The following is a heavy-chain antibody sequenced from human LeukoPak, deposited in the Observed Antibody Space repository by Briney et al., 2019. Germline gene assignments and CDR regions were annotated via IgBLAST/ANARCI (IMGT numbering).Heavy chain of an antibody. CDR3: TRVWVANGFEYLPP. V-gene: IGHV1-18*01. D-gene: IGHD2-15*01. CDR2: FSAYNGNT. Sequence: ASVKVSCKASGYSFTSYGISWVRQAPAQGLEWLGWFSAYNGNTNYAQIVQGRVTMTTDASTNTAYMELRSLRSDDTAMYYCTRVWVANGFEYLPPWGQGTLVTVSS. CDR1: GYSFTSYG. J-gene: IGHJ1*01.